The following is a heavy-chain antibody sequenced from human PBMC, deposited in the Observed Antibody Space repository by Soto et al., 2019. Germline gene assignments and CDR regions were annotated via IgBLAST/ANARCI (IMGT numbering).Heavy chain of an antibody. J-gene: IGHJ6*02. CDR2: LIPIFGTA. Sequence: QVQLVQSGAEVKKPGSSVKVSCKASGGTFSSYAISWVRQAPGQGLEWMGGLIPIFGTANYAQKFQGRVTXXAXDXKSTAYMELSSLRSEDTAVYYCACGGRPYDYYGMDVWGQGTTVTVSS. D-gene: IGHD2-15*01. CDR1: GGTFSSYA. CDR3: ACGGRPYDYYGMDV. V-gene: IGHV1-69*12.